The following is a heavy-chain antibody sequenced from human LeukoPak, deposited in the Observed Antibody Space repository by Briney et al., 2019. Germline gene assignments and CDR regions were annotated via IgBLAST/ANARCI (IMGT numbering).Heavy chain of an antibody. CDR1: GGSISSYY. CDR2: IYYSGST. J-gene: IGHJ3*02. V-gene: IGHV4-59*01. D-gene: IGHD3-22*01. Sequence: SETLSLTCTVSGGSISSYYWSWIRQPPGKGLEWIGYIYYSGSTNYNPSLKSRVTISVDTSKNQFSLKLSSVTAADTAVYYCAREGVQYDSSGYYYSHAFDIWGQGTMVTVSS. CDR3: AREGVQYDSSGYYYSHAFDI.